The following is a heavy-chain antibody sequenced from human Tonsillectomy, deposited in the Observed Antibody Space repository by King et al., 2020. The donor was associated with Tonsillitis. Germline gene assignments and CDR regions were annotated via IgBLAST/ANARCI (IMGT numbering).Heavy chain of an antibody. CDR1: GFTFSGYA. V-gene: IGHV3-23*04. J-gene: IGHJ3*02. D-gene: IGHD1-26*01. CDR3: AKDRAGSGTYFSSAFDI. CDR2: ISGSGSST. Sequence: VQLVESGGGLVQPGGSLRLSCAASGFTFSGYAMSWVRQAPGKGLEWVSGISGSGSSTYYADSVKDRFTISRDNAKNPLFLQMNSLRAEDTALYYCAKDRAGSGTYFSSAFDIWGQGTLVTVSS.